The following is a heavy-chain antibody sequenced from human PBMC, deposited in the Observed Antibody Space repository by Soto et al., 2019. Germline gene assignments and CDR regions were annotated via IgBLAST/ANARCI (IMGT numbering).Heavy chain of an antibody. CDR3: AIVVCSGGTWLPKDSFDI. V-gene: IGHV1-2*04. CDR1: GYTFTGDY. CDR2: INPNSGGT. D-gene: IGHD2-15*01. J-gene: IGHJ3*02. Sequence: GASVKVSCKASGYTFTGDYMHWVRQAPGQGLERMGWINPNSGGTNYAQKFQGWVTMTRDTSISTAYMELSRLRSDDTAVYYCAIVVCSGGTWLPKDSFDIWGQGTRISVS.